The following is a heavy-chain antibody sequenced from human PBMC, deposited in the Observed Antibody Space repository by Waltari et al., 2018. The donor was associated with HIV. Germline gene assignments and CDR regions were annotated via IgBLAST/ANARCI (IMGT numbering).Heavy chain of an antibody. CDR2: INPSGERT. V-gene: IGHV1-46*01. CDR3: ARGFSGFDY. Sequence: QVQLVQSGAEVKKPGASVKVSCKASGYTFTRYYMHWVRQAPGQGLEWMGVINPSGERTVYAQKFQGRVTMTRDASTSTVYMVLSTLGSEDTAVYYCARGFSGFDYWGQGTLITVSS. J-gene: IGHJ4*02. CDR1: GYTFTRYY.